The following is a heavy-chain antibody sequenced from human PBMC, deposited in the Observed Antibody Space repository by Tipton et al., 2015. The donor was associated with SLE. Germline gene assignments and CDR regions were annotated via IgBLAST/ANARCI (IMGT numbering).Heavy chain of an antibody. J-gene: IGHJ4*02. CDR3: ARGPIVVVPAATENYFDY. CDR1: GYTFTSYG. Sequence: QLVQSGAEVKKPGASVKVSCKASGYTFTSYGISWVRQAPGQGLEWMGWISAYNGNTNYAQKLQGRVTMTTDTSTSTAYMELRSLRSDDTAVYYCARGPIVVVPAATENYFDYWGQGTLVTVSS. V-gene: IGHV1-18*01. CDR2: ISAYNGNT. D-gene: IGHD2-2*01.